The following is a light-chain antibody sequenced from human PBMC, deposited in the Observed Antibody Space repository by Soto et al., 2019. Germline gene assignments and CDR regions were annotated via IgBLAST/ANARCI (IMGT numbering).Light chain of an antibody. J-gene: IGKJ3*01. Sequence: AIQLTQSPSSLSASVGVRVTITCRASQGISSALAWYQQKPGKAPKLLIYDASSLESGVPSRFSGSGPGTDFTHTISSLQPEDFASSYCQQFNSYPFTFGPGTKVDIK. CDR3: QQFNSYPFT. CDR2: DAS. V-gene: IGKV1-13*02. CDR1: QGISSA.